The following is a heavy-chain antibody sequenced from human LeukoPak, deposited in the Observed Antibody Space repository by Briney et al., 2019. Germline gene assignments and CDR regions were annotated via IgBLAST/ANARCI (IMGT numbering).Heavy chain of an antibody. Sequence: GGSLRLSCAASGFTFSSYSMNWVRQAPGKGLEWVSSISSSSSYIYYADSVKGRFTISRDNAKNSLYLQMNSLRAEDTAVYYCAKDRRESSSWYPTFDYWGQGTLVTVSS. V-gene: IGHV3-21*01. CDR1: GFTFSSYS. J-gene: IGHJ4*02. D-gene: IGHD6-13*01. CDR2: ISSSSSYI. CDR3: AKDRRESSSWYPTFDY.